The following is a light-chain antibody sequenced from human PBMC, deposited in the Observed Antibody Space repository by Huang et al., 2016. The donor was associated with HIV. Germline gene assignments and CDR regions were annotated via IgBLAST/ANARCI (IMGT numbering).Light chain of an antibody. Sequence: DIIMTQSPDSLALSLGGRAAINCTASQGVLKTSNNKNCLSWYQLKVGQPPKLLIYWASTRESGVPDRFSGSGSGTHFTLTIASLQAEDVAVYYCHQCYDIPQTFGQGTKVEVK. CDR3: HQCYDIPQT. V-gene: IGKV4-1*01. CDR2: WAS. CDR1: QGVLKTSNNKNC. J-gene: IGKJ1*01.